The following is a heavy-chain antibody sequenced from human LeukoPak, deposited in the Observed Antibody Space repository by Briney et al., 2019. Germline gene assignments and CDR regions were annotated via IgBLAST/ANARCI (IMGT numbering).Heavy chain of an antibody. Sequence: GGSLRLSCATSGFSFSSYAMSWVRQAPGKGLEWVSAMSSSDDGRYYAASVRGRFTISRDTSRSTLYLQMNSLRAEDAAVYYCAKAPVTSCRGAFCYPFDYWGQGTMVTVSS. CDR3: AKAPVTSCRGAFCYPFDY. V-gene: IGHV3-23*01. CDR1: GFSFSSYA. CDR2: MSSSDDGR. J-gene: IGHJ3*01. D-gene: IGHD2-15*01.